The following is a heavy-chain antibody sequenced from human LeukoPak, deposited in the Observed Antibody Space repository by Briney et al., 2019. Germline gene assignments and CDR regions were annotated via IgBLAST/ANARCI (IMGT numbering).Heavy chain of an antibody. CDR3: ASYEISNWFDP. Sequence: SETLSLTCAVSGGSISSSNWWSWVRQPPGKGLEWIGEIYRSGSTNYNPSLKSRVTISVDKSKNQFSLKLSSVTAADTAVYYCASYEISNWFDPWGQGTLVTVSS. J-gene: IGHJ5*02. CDR1: GGSISSSNW. D-gene: IGHD5-12*01. V-gene: IGHV4-4*02. CDR2: IYRSGST.